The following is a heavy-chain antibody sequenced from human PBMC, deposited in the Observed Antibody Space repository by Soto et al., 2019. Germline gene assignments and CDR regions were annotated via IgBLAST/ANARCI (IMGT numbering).Heavy chain of an antibody. D-gene: IGHD5-12*01. CDR2: IYPGNSDT. J-gene: IGHJ4*02. Sequence: GESLKISCKGSGYSFTSYWIGWVRQVPGKGLEWMGIIYPGNSDTRNSPSFQGQVTISADKSISTAYLQWSSLKDSDTAMYYSARQPGKDGYNQVFDYWGQGTLVTVSA. CDR1: GYSFTSYW. V-gene: IGHV5-51*01. CDR3: ARQPGKDGYNQVFDY.